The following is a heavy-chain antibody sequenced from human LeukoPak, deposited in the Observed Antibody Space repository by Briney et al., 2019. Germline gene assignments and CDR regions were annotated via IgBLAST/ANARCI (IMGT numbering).Heavy chain of an antibody. CDR3: ARAGYSYGYGY. CDR1: GFTVSSIY. CDR2: PYSGGST. J-gene: IGHJ4*02. V-gene: IGHV3-53*04. D-gene: IGHD5-18*01. Sequence: GGSLRLSCAASGFTVSSIYMSWVRQAQGKGLEGVLDPYSGGSTYYADSVKGRFTISRHNSKNTLYLQMNSLRAEDTAVYYCARAGYSYGYGYWGQGTLVTVSS.